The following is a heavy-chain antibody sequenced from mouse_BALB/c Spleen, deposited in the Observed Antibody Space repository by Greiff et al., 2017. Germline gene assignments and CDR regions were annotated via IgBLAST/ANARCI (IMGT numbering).Heavy chain of an antibody. CDR1: GFTFSDYY. V-gene: IGHV5-4*02. CDR3: ARGLLRRGFDY. CDR2: ISDGGSYT. J-gene: IGHJ2*01. Sequence: EVMLVESGGGLVKPGGSLKLSCAASGFTFSDYYMYWVRQTPEKRLEWVATISDGGSYTYYPDSVKGRFTISRDNAKNNLYLQMSSLKSEDTAMYYCARGLLRRGFDYWGQGTTLTGSS. D-gene: IGHD1-1*01.